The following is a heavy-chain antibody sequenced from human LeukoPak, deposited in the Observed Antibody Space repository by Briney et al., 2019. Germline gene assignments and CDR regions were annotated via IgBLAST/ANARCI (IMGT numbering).Heavy chain of an antibody. Sequence: PSETLSLTCTVSGGSISSGGYYWSWIRQHPGKGLEWIGYIYYSGSTYYNPSLKSRVTISVDTSKNQFSLKLSSVTAADTAVYYCARVMSSGDYFDYWGQGTLVTVSS. CDR1: GGSISSGGYY. V-gene: IGHV4-31*03. CDR3: ARVMSSGDYFDY. D-gene: IGHD6-6*01. J-gene: IGHJ4*02. CDR2: IYYSGST.